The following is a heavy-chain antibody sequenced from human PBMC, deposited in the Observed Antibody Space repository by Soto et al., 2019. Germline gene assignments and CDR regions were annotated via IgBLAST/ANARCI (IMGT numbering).Heavy chain of an antibody. CDR2: FIPIFGAA. D-gene: IGHD4-17*01. CDR3: ARGPSSRPPVTTPYYYYGVDV. J-gene: IGHJ6*02. V-gene: IGHV1-69*13. Sequence: SVKVSCKASGGIFNTFAITWVRQAPGQGLEWMGGFIPIFGAANFAQKFQGRFTISADESTTTAYMELTSLTSADTAVYYCARGPSSRPPVTTPYYYYGVDVWGPGTTVTVSS. CDR1: GGIFNTFA.